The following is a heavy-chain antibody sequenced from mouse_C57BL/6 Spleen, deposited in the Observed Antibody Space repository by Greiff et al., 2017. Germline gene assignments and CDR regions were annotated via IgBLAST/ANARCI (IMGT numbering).Heavy chain of an antibody. Sequence: EVKLQQSGPELVKPGASVKISCKASGYTFTDYNMDWVKQSHGKSLEWIGDINPNNGGTNYNQKFQGKATLTVDKSSSTAYLELRSLTSEDTAVYYCARDYYLNYFDDWGKGTTLTVAS. J-gene: IGHJ2*01. CDR1: GYTFTDYN. CDR3: ARDYYLNYFDD. V-gene: IGHV1-18*01. D-gene: IGHD1-1*01. CDR2: INPNNGGT.